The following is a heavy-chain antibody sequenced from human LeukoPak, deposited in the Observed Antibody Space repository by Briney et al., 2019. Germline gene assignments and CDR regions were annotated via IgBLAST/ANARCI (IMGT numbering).Heavy chain of an antibody. D-gene: IGHD3-3*01. J-gene: IGHJ5*02. CDR1: GFTFSAYG. CDR2: IGGYGTTT. Sequence: PGGSLRLSCAASGFTFSAYGMNWVRQAPGRGLEWVSAIGGYGTTTYYADSVRGRFTISRDNAKNSLYLQMNSLRAEDTAVYYCAKDYDFWSGYSNTPQWFDPWGQGTLVTVSS. V-gene: IGHV3-23*01. CDR3: AKDYDFWSGYSNTPQWFDP.